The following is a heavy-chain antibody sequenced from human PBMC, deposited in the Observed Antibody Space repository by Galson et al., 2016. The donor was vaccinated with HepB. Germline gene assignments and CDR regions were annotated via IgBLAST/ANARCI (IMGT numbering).Heavy chain of an antibody. V-gene: IGHV1-2*02. CDR2: INPKTGGA. J-gene: IGHJ3*01. CDR3: ARVKWLERAYDV. Sequence: SVKVSCKASGYIFTDKYLHWVRQAPGQGLEWMGWINPKTGGANSAQKFQGRVTMTRDTSISTAYMEVSRLTSDDTAVYCCARVKWLERAYDVWGQGTMVTVSS. D-gene: IGHD5-12*01. CDR1: GYIFTDKY.